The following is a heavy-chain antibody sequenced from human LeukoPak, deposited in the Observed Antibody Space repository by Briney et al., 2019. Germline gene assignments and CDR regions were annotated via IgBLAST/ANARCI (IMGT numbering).Heavy chain of an antibody. CDR2: INPNSGGP. V-gene: IGHV1-2*02. J-gene: IGHJ3*02. CDR1: GYTFTGYY. CDR3: ARDRDCSGESCYAAFHI. Sequence: ASVKVSCKASGYTFTGYYLHWMRQAPGQGLEGMGWINPNSGGPNYAQNFQGRVTMTRDTSLSTAYMELSRLQSDDTAVYYCARDRDCSGESCYAAFHIWGQGTMVIVSS. D-gene: IGHD2-15*01.